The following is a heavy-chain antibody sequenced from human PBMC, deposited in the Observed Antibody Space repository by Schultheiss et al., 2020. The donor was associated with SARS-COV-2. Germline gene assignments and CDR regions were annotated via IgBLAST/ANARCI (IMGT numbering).Heavy chain of an antibody. CDR3: ARVQKLMITFGGAKDYYGMDV. CDR2: INHSGST. CDR1: GRSFSGYY. D-gene: IGHD3-16*01. J-gene: IGHJ6*02. V-gene: IGHV4-34*01. Sequence: TETLSLTCAVYGRSFSGYYWSWIRQPPGKGLEWIGEINHSGSTNYNASLKSRVTTSVDTSKNQFSLKLSSVTAADTAVYYCARVQKLMITFGGAKDYYGMDVWGQGTTVTVSS.